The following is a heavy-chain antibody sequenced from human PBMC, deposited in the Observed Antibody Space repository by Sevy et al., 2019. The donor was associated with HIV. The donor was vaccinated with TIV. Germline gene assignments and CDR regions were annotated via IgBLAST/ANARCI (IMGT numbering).Heavy chain of an antibody. V-gene: IGHV3-49*04. CDR3: TRGKAAQSIFGY. CDR1: GFTFGDYC. Sequence: GGSLRLSCTASGFTFGDYCMSWVRQAPGKGLEWVAFLKSDVYGGTVDHAASVRGRFVISRDDSKTIAYLQMNDLKTEDTGVYYWTRGKAAQSIFGYWGQGALVTVSS. J-gene: IGHJ4*02. D-gene: IGHD3-16*01. CDR2: LKSDVYGGTV.